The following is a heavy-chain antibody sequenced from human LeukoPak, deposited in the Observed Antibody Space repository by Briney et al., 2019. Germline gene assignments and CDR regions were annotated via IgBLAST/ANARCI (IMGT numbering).Heavy chain of an antibody. J-gene: IGHJ4*02. CDR3: ARRVDTAKIDY. CDR2: IYNNGRSGTT. V-gene: IGHV4-59*02. D-gene: IGHD5-18*01. CDR1: GATVTTHY. Sequence: SDTLSLTCNVSGATVTTHYWSWIRQPPGRGLEWIGFIYNNGRSGTTNYNPSPKSRVTISLDTSKNQFSLRLTSVIGADTAVYFCARRVDTAKIDYWGQGTLVTVSS.